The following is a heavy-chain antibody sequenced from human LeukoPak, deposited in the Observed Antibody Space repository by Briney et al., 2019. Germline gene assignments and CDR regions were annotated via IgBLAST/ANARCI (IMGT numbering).Heavy chain of an antibody. CDR1: GGSISRYY. V-gene: IGHV4-4*07. CDR3: ARELSSSGYYFRDAFDI. D-gene: IGHD3-22*01. J-gene: IGHJ3*02. CDR2: IYTSGST. Sequence: SETLSLTCTVSGGSISRYYWSWIRQPAGRGLEWIGRIYTSGSTNYNPSLKSRVTMSVDTSKNQFSLKLSSVTAADTAVYYCARELSSSGYYFRDAFDIWGQGTMVTVSS.